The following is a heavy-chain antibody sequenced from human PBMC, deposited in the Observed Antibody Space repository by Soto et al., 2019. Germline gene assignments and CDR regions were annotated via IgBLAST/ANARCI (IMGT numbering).Heavy chain of an antibody. V-gene: IGHV3-23*01. CDR2: LSGNGGST. CDR3: ANDIRYDSSGYYNY. Sequence: GGSLRLTCAASGFTCSSYAVTWVRQAPGKGLEWVSALSGNGGSTYYADSVKGRFTISRDNSKNTLYLQMNSLRAEDTAVYYCANDIRYDSSGYYNYWGQGTLVTVSS. D-gene: IGHD3-22*01. J-gene: IGHJ4*02. CDR1: GFTCSSYA.